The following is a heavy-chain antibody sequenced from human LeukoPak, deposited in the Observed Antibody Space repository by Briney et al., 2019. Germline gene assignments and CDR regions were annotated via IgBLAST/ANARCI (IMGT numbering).Heavy chain of an antibody. D-gene: IGHD6-19*01. J-gene: IGHJ5*02. CDR3: ARGGYSSGWALDWFDP. CDR2: ISSSSSTI. CDR1: GFTFSSYS. Sequence: GGSLRLPCAASGFTFSSYSMNWVRQAPGKGLEWVSYISSSSSTIYYADSVKGRFTISRDNAKNSLYLQMNSLRAEDTAVYYCARGGYSSGWALDWFDPWGQGTLVTVSS. V-gene: IGHV3-48*01.